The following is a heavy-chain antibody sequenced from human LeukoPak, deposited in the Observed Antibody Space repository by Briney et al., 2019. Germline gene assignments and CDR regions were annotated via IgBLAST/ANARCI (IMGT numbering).Heavy chain of an antibody. CDR2: IYYSGST. D-gene: IGHD4-17*01. CDR1: GGSISSSSYY. CDR3: ARRKGVTTVTPFNWFDP. Sequence: SETLSLTCTVSGGSISSSSYYWGWIRQPPGKGLEWIGSIYYSGSTYYNPPLKSRVTISVDTSKNQFSLKLSSVTAADTAVYYCARRKGVTTVTPFNWFDPWGQGTLVTVSS. J-gene: IGHJ5*02. V-gene: IGHV4-39*07.